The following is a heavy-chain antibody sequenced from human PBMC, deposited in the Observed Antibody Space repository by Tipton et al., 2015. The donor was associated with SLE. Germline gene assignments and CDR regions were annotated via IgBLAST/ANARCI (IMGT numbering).Heavy chain of an antibody. CDR2: ISSSSSYI. CDR1: GFTFSSYS. Sequence: SLRLSCAASGFTFSSYSMNWVRQAPGKGLEWVSSISSSSSYIYYADSVKGRFTISRDNAKNSLYLQMNSLRAEDTAVYYCATYSSGWGRDFDYWGQGTLVTVSS. CDR3: ATYSSGWGRDFDY. J-gene: IGHJ4*02. D-gene: IGHD6-19*01. V-gene: IGHV3-21*01.